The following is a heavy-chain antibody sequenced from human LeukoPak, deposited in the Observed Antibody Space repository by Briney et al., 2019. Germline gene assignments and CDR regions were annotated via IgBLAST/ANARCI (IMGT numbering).Heavy chain of an antibody. CDR1: GGSISSGGYY. CDR3: AREQTSTPSQTYYYDSSGYYVGAFDI. J-gene: IGHJ3*02. Sequence: SETLSLTCTVSGGSISSGGYYWSWIRQHPGKGLEWIGYIYYSGSTYYNPSLKSRVTISVDTSKNQFSLKLSSVTAADTAVYYCAREQTSTPSQTYYYDSSGYYVGAFDIWGQGIMVTVSS. V-gene: IGHV4-31*03. CDR2: IYYSGST. D-gene: IGHD3-22*01.